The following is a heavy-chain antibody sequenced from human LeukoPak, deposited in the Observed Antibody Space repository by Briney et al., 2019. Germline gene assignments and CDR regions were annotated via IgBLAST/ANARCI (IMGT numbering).Heavy chain of an antibody. CDR3: ARDHTGNFDY. CDR1: GYTFTGYY. D-gene: IGHD3-10*01. J-gene: IGHJ4*02. V-gene: IGHV1-69*04. CDR2: TIPILGIA. Sequence: ASVKVSCKASGYTFTGYYMHWVRQAPGQGLEWMGRTIPILGIANYAQKFQGRVTITADKSTSTAYMELSSLRSEDTAVYYCARDHTGNFDYWGQGTLVTVSS.